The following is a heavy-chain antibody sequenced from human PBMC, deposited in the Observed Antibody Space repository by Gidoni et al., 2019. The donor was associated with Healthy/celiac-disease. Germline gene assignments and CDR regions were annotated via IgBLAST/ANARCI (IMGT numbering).Heavy chain of an antibody. J-gene: IGHJ4*02. V-gene: IGHV3-33*01. CDR1: GFTFSSHG. CDR3: AREQTYYDILTGYLDY. D-gene: IGHD3-9*01. CDR2: IWYDGSNK. Sequence: QVQLVESGGGVVQPGRSLRLSCAASGFTFSSHGMHWVRQAPGKGLEWVAVIWYDGSNKYYADSVKGRFTISRDNSKNTLYLKMNSLRAEDTAVYYCAREQTYYDILTGYLDYWGQGTLVTVSS.